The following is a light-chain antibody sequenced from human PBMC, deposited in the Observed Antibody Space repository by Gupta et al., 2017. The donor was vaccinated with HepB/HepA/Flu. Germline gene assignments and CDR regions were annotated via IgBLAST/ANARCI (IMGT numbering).Light chain of an antibody. CDR1: QSLSSN. Sequence: EIVMTQSPATLSLSPGERATLSCRASQSLSSNLAWYQQKPGQAPRLLIHSASTRATGIPARFSGSGSGTEFTLTISSLQSEDFAVYYCQQYNNWLPLTFGGGTKVESK. CDR2: SAS. J-gene: IGKJ4*01. CDR3: QQYNNWLPLT. V-gene: IGKV3-15*01.